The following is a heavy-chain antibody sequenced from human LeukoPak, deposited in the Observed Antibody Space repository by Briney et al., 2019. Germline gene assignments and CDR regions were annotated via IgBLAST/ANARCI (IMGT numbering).Heavy chain of an antibody. J-gene: IGHJ4*02. V-gene: IGHV1-18*01. Sequence: ASVKVSCKTSGYTFNNYGISWVRQAPGQGLECMGWISGYNGNTIYAQKFQGRVTVTTDTSTNTAYMDLKSLRSDDTAVYFCARAQTTGFGESSDYWGQGTLVTVSS. CDR2: ISGYNGNT. CDR3: ARAQTTGFGESSDY. D-gene: IGHD3-10*01. CDR1: GYTFNNYG.